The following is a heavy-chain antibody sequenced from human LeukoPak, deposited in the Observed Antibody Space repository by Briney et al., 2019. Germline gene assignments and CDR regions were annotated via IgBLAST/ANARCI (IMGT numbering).Heavy chain of an antibody. D-gene: IGHD3-16*02. Sequence: PSETLSLTCSVSGGSIGSGSYYWTWIRQHPGKGLEWIGNIYNTGSTNYHPSLKSRVTISLDTSKNQFSLRLSSVTATDTAVYYCARSDIWGSYRFLDYWGQGTLVTVSS. CDR2: IYNTGST. CDR3: ARSDIWGSYRFLDY. CDR1: GGSIGSGSYY. J-gene: IGHJ4*02. V-gene: IGHV4-61*01.